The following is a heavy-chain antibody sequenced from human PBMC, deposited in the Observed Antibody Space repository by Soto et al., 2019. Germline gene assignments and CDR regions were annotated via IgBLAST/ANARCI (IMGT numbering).Heavy chain of an antibody. CDR1: GFTFSSYS. D-gene: IGHD3-10*01. CDR2: ISSSSSYI. V-gene: IGHV3-21*01. CDR3: GKDTRGTYFGGEDY. J-gene: IGHJ4*02. Sequence: PGVSLRLSCAASGFTFSSYSMNWVRQAPGKGLEWVSSISSSSSYIYYADSVKGRFTISRDNAKNSLYLQMNSLRAEDTAVYYCGKDTRGTYFGGEDYWGQGPLFTVSS.